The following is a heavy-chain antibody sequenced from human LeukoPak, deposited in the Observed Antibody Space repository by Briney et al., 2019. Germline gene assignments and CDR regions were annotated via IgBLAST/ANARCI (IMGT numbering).Heavy chain of an antibody. CDR2: IYYSGST. D-gene: IGHD3-9*01. Sequence: SDTLSLPCTLPGRSFSSYYGSWLRQPPGKGLEGVGYIYYSGSTNYNPSLKSRVTKSVDTSKNQFSLKQSSVTAADTDVYYCARKDDDILPGPTVPDFFDYWGQGTLVTVSS. J-gene: IGHJ4*02. V-gene: IGHV4-59*08. CDR1: GRSFSSYY. CDR3: ARKDDDILPGPTVPDFFDY.